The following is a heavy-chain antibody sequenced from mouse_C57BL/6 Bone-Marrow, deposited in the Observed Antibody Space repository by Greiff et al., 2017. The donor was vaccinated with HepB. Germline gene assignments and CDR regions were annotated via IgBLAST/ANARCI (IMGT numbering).Heavy chain of an antibody. CDR3: AVNYYGSSYLDY. Sequence: EVMLVESGGGLVKPGGSLKLSCAASGFTFSDYGMHWVRQAPEKGLEWVAYISSGSSTIYYADTVKGRFTLSRDNAKNTLFLQMTSLRSEDTAMYYCAVNYYGSSYLDYWGQGTTLTVSS. CDR2: ISSGSSTI. D-gene: IGHD1-1*01. V-gene: IGHV5-17*01. J-gene: IGHJ2*01. CDR1: GFTFSDYG.